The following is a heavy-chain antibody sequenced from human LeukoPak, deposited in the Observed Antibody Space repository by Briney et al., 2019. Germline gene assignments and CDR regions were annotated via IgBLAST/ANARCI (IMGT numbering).Heavy chain of an antibody. CDR2: IYYSGST. CDR3: TTRKTIGYGDYGDY. CDR1: GGSISSYY. V-gene: IGHV4-59*01. Sequence: SETLSLTCTVSGGSISSYYWSWIRQPPGKGLEWIGYIYYSGSTNYNPSLKSRVTISVDTSKNQFSLKLSSVTAADTAVYYCTTRKTIGYGDYGDYWGQGTLVTVSS. D-gene: IGHD4-17*01. J-gene: IGHJ4*02.